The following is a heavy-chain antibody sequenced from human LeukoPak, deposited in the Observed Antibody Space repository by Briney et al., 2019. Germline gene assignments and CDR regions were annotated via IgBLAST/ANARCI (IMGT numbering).Heavy chain of an antibody. CDR1: GYTFTGYY. CDR3: ARDRNKYYYDSSGYPDY. Sequence: GASVKVSCKASGYTFTGYYMHWVRQAPGQGLEWMGIINPSGGSTSYAQKFQGRVTMTRDMSTSTVYMELSSLRSEDTAVYYCARDRNKYYYDSSGYPDYWGQGTLVTVSS. D-gene: IGHD3-22*01. J-gene: IGHJ4*02. CDR2: INPSGGST. V-gene: IGHV1-46*01.